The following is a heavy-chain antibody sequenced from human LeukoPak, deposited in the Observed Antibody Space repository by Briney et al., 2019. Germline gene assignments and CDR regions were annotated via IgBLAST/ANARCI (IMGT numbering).Heavy chain of an antibody. J-gene: IGHJ3*02. Sequence: GGSLRLSCAASGFTVSINYMSWVRQAPGKGLEWVSVIFAGGSTYYADSVKGRFTISRDNAKNSLYLQMNSLRAEDTAVYYCAKDLQYYYVSNIWGQGTMVTVSS. CDR2: IFAGGST. D-gene: IGHD3-22*01. V-gene: IGHV3-53*05. CDR3: AKDLQYYYVSNI. CDR1: GFTVSINY.